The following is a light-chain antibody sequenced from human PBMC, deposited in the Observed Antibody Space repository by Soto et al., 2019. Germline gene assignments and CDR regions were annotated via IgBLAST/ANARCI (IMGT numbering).Light chain of an antibody. CDR2: DVS. CDR3: ISYTTPFFVV. CDR1: SSDIGYYNF. Sequence: QSVLTQPASVSGSPGQSITISCTGTSSDIGYYNFVSWYQQYPGKAPKVIVSDVSNRPSGVSSRFSGSKSGNTASLTISGLQAEDEAEYYCISYTTPFFVVFGGGTKLTVL. J-gene: IGLJ3*02. V-gene: IGLV2-14*03.